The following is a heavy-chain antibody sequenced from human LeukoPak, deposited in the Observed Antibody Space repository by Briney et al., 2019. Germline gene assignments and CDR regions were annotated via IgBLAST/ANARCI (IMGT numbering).Heavy chain of an antibody. CDR2: ISYDGSNK. D-gene: IGHD3-16*01. CDR3: ARDFGNY. J-gene: IGHJ4*02. V-gene: IGHV3-30-3*01. Sequence: GGSLRLSCAASGFTFSSYAMHWVRQAPGKGLEWVAVISYDGSNKYYADSVKGRFTISRDNSKNILYLQMSSVRVEDTAVYYCARDFGNYWGQGTLVTVSS. CDR1: GFTFSSYA.